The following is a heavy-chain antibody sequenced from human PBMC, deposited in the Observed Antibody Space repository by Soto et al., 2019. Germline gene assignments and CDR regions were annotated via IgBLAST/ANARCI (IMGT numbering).Heavy chain of an antibody. D-gene: IGHD1-26*01. Sequence: PGGSLRLSCAASGFTFSSYAMSWVRQAPGKGLEWVSAISGSGGSTYYADSVKGRFTISRGNSKNTLYLQMNSLRAEDTAVYYCVKDQGSLLRRNYFDYWGQGTLVTVSS. CDR3: VKDQGSLLRRNYFDY. CDR2: ISGSGGST. V-gene: IGHV3-23*01. J-gene: IGHJ4*02. CDR1: GFTFSSYA.